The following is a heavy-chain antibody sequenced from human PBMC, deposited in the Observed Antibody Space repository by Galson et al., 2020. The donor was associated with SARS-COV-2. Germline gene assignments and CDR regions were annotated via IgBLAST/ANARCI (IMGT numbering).Heavy chain of an antibody. D-gene: IGHD2-2*01. CDR1: GFIFSDYA. J-gene: IGHJ4*02. V-gene: IGHV3-64D*09. CDR2: RSSNGGTS. CDR3: LAYSSTRQSY. Sequence: GESLKISCSASGFIFSDYAMHWVRQAPGKGLEYVSARSSNGGTSFYADSVNGRFTMSRDNSNNMFYLQMTGLRVEDTVLYYCLAYSSTRQSYWGQGTLVTVSS.